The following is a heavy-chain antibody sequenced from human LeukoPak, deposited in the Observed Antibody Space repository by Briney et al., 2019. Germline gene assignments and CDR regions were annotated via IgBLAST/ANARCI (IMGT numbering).Heavy chain of an antibody. D-gene: IGHD5-18*01. CDR3: TRVFAYSYGDFDN. CDR1: GFTVRNNY. V-gene: IGHV3-66*01. J-gene: IGHJ4*02. Sequence: PGGSLRLSCEASGFTVRNNYMTWVRQAPGKGLEWASVIYSGGGTYYADSVKDRFTISRDNSKNTLYLRMNSLRVEDSAVYYCTRVFAYSYGDFDNWGQGTLVAVSS. CDR2: IYSGGGT.